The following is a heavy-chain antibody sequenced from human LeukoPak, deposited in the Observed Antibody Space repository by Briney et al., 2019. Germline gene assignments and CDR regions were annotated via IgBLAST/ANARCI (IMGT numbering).Heavy chain of an antibody. CDR2: IRLNGINT. CDR3: ASPTAGIDY. CDR1: GFTFSSYG. J-gene: IGHJ4*02. V-gene: IGHV3-30*02. Sequence: GGSLRLSCPASGFTFSSYGMQWVRQAPGKGLEWLASIRLNGINTYYADSVKGRFTISRDNSKSTLYLQMNTLRLEDTAVYYCASPTAGIDYWGQGTLVTVSS. D-gene: IGHD3-10*01.